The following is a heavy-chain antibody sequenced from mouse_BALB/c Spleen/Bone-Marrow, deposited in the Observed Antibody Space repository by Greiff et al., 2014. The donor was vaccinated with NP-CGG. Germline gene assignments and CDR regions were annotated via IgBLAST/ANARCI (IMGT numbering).Heavy chain of an antibody. CDR3: ARGAYYAMDY. J-gene: IGHJ4*01. Sequence: VQLKESGGGLVQPGGSLKLSCAASGFDFSRYWMSWVRQAPGKGLEWIGEINSDSSTINYTPSLKDKFIISRDNAKNTLYLQMSKVRSEDTALYYCARGAYYAMDYWGQGTSVTVSS. CDR2: INSDSSTI. V-gene: IGHV4-1*02. CDR1: GFDFSRYW.